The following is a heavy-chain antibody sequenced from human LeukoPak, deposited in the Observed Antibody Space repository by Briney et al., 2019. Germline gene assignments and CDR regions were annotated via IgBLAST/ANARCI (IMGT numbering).Heavy chain of an antibody. J-gene: IGHJ4*01. D-gene: IGHD3-22*01. CDR3: VRYTSKGQPPMIRVAFPDH. V-gene: IGHV4-38-2*01. CDR1: GYHLSSGYY. Sequence: MSSETLSLTCAVSGYHLSSGYYWGWLRQPLGKGLQWIGSGFHIGMTYYNPSLKSRVTISLDTSRNEESLKLNSMTAADTAVYFCVRYTSKGQPPMIRVAFPDHWGRGTLVTVSS. CDR2: GFHIGMT.